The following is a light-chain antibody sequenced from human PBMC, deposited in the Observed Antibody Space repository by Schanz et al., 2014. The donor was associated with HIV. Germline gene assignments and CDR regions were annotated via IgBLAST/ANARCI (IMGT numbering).Light chain of an antibody. CDR1: SSNIGAGYD. Sequence: QSVLAQPPSVSGAPGQRVTISCTGSSSNIGAGYDVHWYQHLPGTAPKLLIYANTNRPSGVPDRFSGSKSGNTASLTISGLQAEDEADYYCLSYTSSNTWVFGGGTKLTVL. CDR3: LSYTSSNTWV. CDR2: ANT. J-gene: IGLJ3*02. V-gene: IGLV1-40*01.